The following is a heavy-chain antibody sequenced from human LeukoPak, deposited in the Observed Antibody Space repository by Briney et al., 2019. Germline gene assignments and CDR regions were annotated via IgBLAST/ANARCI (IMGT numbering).Heavy chain of an antibody. J-gene: IGHJ5*02. CDR1: GGSISSYY. V-gene: IGHV4-59*01. CDR2: IYYNGST. CDR3: ARANWFDP. Sequence: PSETLSLTCTVSGGSISSYYWSWIRQPPGKGLEWIGYIYYNGSTNYNPSLKSRVTISVDTSKNQFSLKLRSVTAADTAVYFCARANWFDPWGQGTLVTVSS.